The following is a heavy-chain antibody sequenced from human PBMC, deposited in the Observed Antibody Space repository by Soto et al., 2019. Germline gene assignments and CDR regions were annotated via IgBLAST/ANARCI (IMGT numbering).Heavy chain of an antibody. V-gene: IGHV4-4*07. Sequence: PSETLSLTCTVSGGSLSNYYWSLIRQATGKGLEWIGRIYTGGSINYNPSLKSRVNMSVDTSKQQFSLKLTSVTAADTAAYYCARDLDSSGFLYDWFDPWGQGTLVTFSS. J-gene: IGHJ5*02. CDR1: GGSLSNYY. D-gene: IGHD3-22*01. CDR2: IYTGGSI. CDR3: ARDLDSSGFLYDWFDP.